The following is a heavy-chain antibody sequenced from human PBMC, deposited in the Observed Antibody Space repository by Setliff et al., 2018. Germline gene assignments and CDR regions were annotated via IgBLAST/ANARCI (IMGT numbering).Heavy chain of an antibody. CDR3: AMSLVGATYSVYFDY. V-gene: IGHV5-51*01. D-gene: IGHD1-26*01. J-gene: IGHJ4*02. Sequence: GESLKISCKGSGYSFSNFWIGWVRQMPGKGLEWMGIIYPGDSHTRYSPSFQGQVTMSAEKSINTAYLQWSNLKASDTAIYYCAMSLVGATYSVYFDYWGQGALVTVSS. CDR2: IYPGDSHT. CDR1: GYSFSNFW.